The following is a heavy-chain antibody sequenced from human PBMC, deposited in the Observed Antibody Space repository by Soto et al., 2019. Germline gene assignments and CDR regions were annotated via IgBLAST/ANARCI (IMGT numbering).Heavy chain of an antibody. D-gene: IGHD3-9*01. V-gene: IGHV4-61*08. J-gene: IGHJ5*02. CDR1: GGSISSNDCY. CDR2: IHDSGNT. Sequence: ESLTASCPFSGGSISSNDCYGNWIRQPPGKGLEWIGYIHDSGNTDYNPSLKRRVTISVDTSEKQFSLKLSSVTAADTDVYYCARDCKGFFDPWGQGTLVTVYS. CDR3: ARDCKGFFDP.